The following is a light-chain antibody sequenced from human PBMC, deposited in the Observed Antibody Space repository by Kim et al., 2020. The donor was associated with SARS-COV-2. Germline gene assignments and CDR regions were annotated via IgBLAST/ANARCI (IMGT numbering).Light chain of an antibody. CDR3: QQYNNWPLS. CDR1: QSVSGN. V-gene: IGKV3-15*01. J-gene: IGKJ4*01. CDR2: GAS. Sequence: EIVITQSPATLSVSPGERATLSCRASQSVSGNLAWYQQKPGQAPRLLIYGASTRATAFPARFSGSGSGTEFTLTISSLQSEDFAVYYCQQYNNWPLSFGGGTKVDIK.